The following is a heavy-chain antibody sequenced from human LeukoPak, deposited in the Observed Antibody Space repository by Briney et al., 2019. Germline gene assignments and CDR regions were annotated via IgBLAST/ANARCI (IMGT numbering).Heavy chain of an antibody. CDR2: ISSSSSYI. Sequence: PGGSLRLSCAASGFTFSSYSMNWVRQAPGKGLEWVSSISSSSSYISYADSVKGRFTISRDNAKNSLYLQMNSLRAEDTAVYYCARVLRYFDWLRTQTDYWGQGTLVTVSS. V-gene: IGHV3-21*01. CDR1: GFTFSSYS. J-gene: IGHJ4*02. D-gene: IGHD3-9*01. CDR3: ARVLRYFDWLRTQTDY.